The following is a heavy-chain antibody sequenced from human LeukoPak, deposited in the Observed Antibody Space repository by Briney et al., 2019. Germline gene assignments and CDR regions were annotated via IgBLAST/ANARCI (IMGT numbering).Heavy chain of an antibody. CDR1: GFTFSSYG. CDR2: ISSSGSTI. D-gene: IGHD3-10*02. J-gene: IGHJ6*04. CDR3: AELGITMIGGV. V-gene: IGHV3-48*03. Sequence: GGSLRLSCVTSGFTFSSYGMHWVRQAPGKGLEWVSYISSSGSTIYYADSVKGRFTISRDNAKNSLYLQMNSLRAEDTAVYYCAELGITMIGGVWGKGTTVTISS.